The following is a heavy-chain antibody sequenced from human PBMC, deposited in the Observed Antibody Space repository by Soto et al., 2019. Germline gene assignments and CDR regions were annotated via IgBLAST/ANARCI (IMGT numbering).Heavy chain of an antibody. CDR1: GFTFSSYA. CDR3: ARDQGGYCSSTSCYYYYGMDV. Sequence: QVQLVESGGGVVQPGRSLRLSCAASGFTFSSYAMHWVRQAPGKGLEWVAVISYDGSNKYYADSVKGRFTISRDNSKNTLYLQMSSLRAEDTAVYYCARDQGGYCSSTSCYYYYGMDVWGQGTTVTVSS. V-gene: IGHV3-30-3*01. D-gene: IGHD2-2*01. J-gene: IGHJ6*02. CDR2: ISYDGSNK.